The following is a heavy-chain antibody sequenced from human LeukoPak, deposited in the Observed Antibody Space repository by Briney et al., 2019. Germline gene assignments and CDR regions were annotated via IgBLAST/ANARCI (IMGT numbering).Heavy chain of an antibody. CDR3: ARLSPYLGSGSSAFPDDF. D-gene: IGHD3-10*01. CDR1: GGPISSGRYY. CDR2: INYSGST. Sequence: PSETLSLICTVSGGPISSGRYYWGWIRQPPGRGLEWIGSINYSGSTYYNPSLKSRVTISVDTSKNQFSLKLSSVTAADTAVYYCARLSPYLGSGSSAFPDDFWGQGTLVTVSS. V-gene: IGHV4-39*01. J-gene: IGHJ4*02.